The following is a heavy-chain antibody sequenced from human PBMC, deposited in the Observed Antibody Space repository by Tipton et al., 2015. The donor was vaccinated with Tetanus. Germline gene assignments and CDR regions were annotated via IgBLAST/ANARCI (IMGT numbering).Heavy chain of an antibody. CDR1: GFTFSSYS. CDR3: ARGGWQLAHFDY. Sequence: SLRLSCAASGFTFSSYSMNWVRQAPGKGLEWVSYISSSSSTIHYADSVKGRFTISRDNAKNSLYLQMNSLRDEDTAVYYCARGGWQLAHFDYWGQGTLVTVSS. CDR2: ISSSSSTI. D-gene: IGHD6-13*01. J-gene: IGHJ4*02. V-gene: IGHV3-48*02.